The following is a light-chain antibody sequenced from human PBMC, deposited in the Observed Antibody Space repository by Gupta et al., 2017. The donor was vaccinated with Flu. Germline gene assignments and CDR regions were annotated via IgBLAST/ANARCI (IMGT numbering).Light chain of an antibody. CDR1: SSDIGGYNY. Sequence: QSALTQPASVSGSPGQSITISCTGTSSDIGGYNYVSWYQQHPGEAPKLMIYEVRYRPSVVSSRFSGSKSGNTASLTISGLRAEDEDDYYCSSYTSSGTVFGGGTKGTVL. CDR2: EVR. CDR3: SSYTSSGTV. V-gene: IGLV2-14*01. J-gene: IGLJ2*01.